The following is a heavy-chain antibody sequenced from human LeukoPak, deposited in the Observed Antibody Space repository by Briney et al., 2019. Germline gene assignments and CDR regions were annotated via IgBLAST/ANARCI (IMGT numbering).Heavy chain of an antibody. CDR1: GGSFSGYY. CDR3: ARARGYSYALPLDY. Sequence: SETLSLTCAVYGGSFSGYYWSWIRQPPGKGLEWIGEINHSGSTNYNPSLKSRVTISVDTSKNQFSLKLSSVTAAVTAVYYCARARGYSYALPLDYWGQGTLVTVSS. J-gene: IGHJ4*02. V-gene: IGHV4-34*01. CDR2: INHSGST. D-gene: IGHD5-18*01.